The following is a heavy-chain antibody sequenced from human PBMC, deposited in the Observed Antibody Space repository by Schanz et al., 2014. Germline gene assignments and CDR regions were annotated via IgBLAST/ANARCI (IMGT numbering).Heavy chain of an antibody. CDR2: INPSGGST. J-gene: IGHJ3*02. Sequence: QVQLVQSGAEVKKPGASMKVSCKASGYTFTTYYMLWVRQAPGQGLEWMGIINPSGGSTRYGQKFHGRITMTRDTSTTTFYMDLSSLGSEDTAVYYCARGGGPEDVFDIWGQGTILTVSS. V-gene: IGHV1-46*01. CDR1: GYTFTTYY. CDR3: ARGGGPEDVFDI. D-gene: IGHD5-12*01.